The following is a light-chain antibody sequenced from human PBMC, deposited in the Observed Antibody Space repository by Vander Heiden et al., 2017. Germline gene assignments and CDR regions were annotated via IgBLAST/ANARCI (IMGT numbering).Light chain of an antibody. J-gene: IGLJ1*01. CDR3: LIWDSSSDHQV. Sequence: SYELTQPPSVSVAPGQTARVPGGGNKIGVKSVHWSQQKPGQAPVLVVCDGFDRPSGIPERFSGSRSGHTATLTISRVEAGDEADYYCLIWDSSSDHQVFGTGTQVTVL. CDR2: DGF. V-gene: IGLV3-21*02. CDR1: KIGVKS.